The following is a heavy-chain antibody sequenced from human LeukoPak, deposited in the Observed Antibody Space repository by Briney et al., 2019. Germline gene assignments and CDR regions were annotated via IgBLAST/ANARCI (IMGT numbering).Heavy chain of an antibody. CDR3: TRLFCSGGSCYSAY. V-gene: IGHV3-49*04. D-gene: IGHD2-15*01. J-gene: IGHJ4*02. CDR2: VITETYGGTK. Sequence: GGSLRLSCTASGFTFADAAMSWVRQVPGKGLEWLGFVITETYGGTKVYAASVKGRFTISRDDSISIAYLQMNSLNTEDSAVYFCTRLFCSGGSCYSAYWGQGALVTVSS. CDR1: GFTFADAA.